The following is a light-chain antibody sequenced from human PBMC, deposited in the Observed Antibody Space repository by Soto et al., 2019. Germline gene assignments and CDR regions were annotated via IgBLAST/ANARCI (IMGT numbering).Light chain of an antibody. V-gene: IGKV3-20*01. J-gene: IGKJ1*01. CDR1: QSVSSSY. Sequence: EIVLVQSPVTLSLSPGERATLSCRASQSVSSSYLAWYQQKPGQAPRLLIYGASSRATGIPDRFSGSGSGTDFTLTISRLEPEDFAVYYCQQYGSSRTFGQGTKVDIK. CDR2: GAS. CDR3: QQYGSSRT.